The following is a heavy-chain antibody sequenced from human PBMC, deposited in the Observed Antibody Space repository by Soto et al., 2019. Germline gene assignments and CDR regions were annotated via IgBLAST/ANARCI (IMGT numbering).Heavy chain of an antibody. J-gene: IGHJ5*01. CDR3: ARDFYDSVGYTWFDS. Sequence: SETLSVTCGVSDYCSSTCSYWDWIRQAPGKGLEWIGHIHNSGTSTHNPSLNGRVTISIDMSKKQFSLKLTSLTSADTAVYYCARDFYDSVGYTWFDSWSQGTLVTVSS. V-gene: IGHV4-59*01. D-gene: IGHD3-22*01. CDR2: IHNSGTS. CDR1: DYCSSTCSY.